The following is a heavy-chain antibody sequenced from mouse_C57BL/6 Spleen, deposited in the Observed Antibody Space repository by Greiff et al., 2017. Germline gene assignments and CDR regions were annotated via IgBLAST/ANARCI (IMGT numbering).Heavy chain of an antibody. Sequence: EVKVVESGGGLVKPGGSLKLSCAASGFTFSSYAMSWVRQTPEKRLEWVATISDGGSYTYYPDHVKGRFTISRDNAKNNLYLQMSHLKSEDTARYYGARTGDGSSYEYWGQGTTLTVAS. CDR3: ARTGDGSSYEY. V-gene: IGHV5-4*03. J-gene: IGHJ2*01. D-gene: IGHD1-1*01. CDR2: ISDGGSYT. CDR1: GFTFSSYA.